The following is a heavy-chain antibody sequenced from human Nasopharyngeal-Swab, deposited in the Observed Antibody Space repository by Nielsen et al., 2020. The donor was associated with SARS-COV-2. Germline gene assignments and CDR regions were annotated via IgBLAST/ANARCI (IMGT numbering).Heavy chain of an antibody. V-gene: IGHV1-24*01. D-gene: IGHD5-18*01. CDR3: ATGPIVDTAMDY. J-gene: IGHJ4*02. CDR2: CDPEDGET. CDR1: GYTLTELS. Sequence: ASVKVSCKVSGYTLTELSMHWVRQAPGKGLEWMGGCDPEDGETIYAQKFQGRVTMTEDTSTDTAYMELSSLRSEDTAVYYCATGPIVDTAMDYWGQGTLVTVSS.